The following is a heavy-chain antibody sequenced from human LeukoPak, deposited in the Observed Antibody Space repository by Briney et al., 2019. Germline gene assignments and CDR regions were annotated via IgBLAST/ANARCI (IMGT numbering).Heavy chain of an antibody. J-gene: IGHJ3*02. CDR3: ARSYGASDAFDI. CDR1: GYTFTSYD. Sequence: ASVKVSCKASGYTFTSYDINWVRQATGQGLEWMGWMNPNSGNTGYAQKFQGRVTITRNTSISTAYMELSRLRSDDTAVYYCARSYGASDAFDIWGQGTMVTVSS. D-gene: IGHD4-17*01. CDR2: MNPNSGNT. V-gene: IGHV1-8*03.